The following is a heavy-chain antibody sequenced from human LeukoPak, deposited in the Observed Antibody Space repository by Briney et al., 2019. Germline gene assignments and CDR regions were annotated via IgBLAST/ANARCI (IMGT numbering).Heavy chain of an antibody. CDR2: IIGSGGST. V-gene: IGHV3-23*01. D-gene: IGHD6-19*01. J-gene: IGHJ1*01. CDR1: GFTFSSYA. Sequence: GGSLRLSCAAYGFTFSSYAMSWVRQAPGEGLQWVSTIIGSGGSTSYADSVNGRFTISRDTSENTLYLQMNSLRAEDTAVYYCAKTVAGTGNFHHWGQGTLVTVSS. CDR3: AKTVAGTGNFHH.